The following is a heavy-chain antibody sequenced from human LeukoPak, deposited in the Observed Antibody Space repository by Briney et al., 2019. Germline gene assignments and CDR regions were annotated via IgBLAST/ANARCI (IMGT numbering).Heavy chain of an antibody. J-gene: IGHJ4*02. CDR3: ARVGHWVVNYYFDY. CDR2: INPNSGGT. D-gene: IGHD2-15*01. CDR1: GYTFTGYY. Sequence: ASVKVSCKASGYTFTGYYMHWVRQAPGQGLEWMGWINPNSGGTNYAQKFQGRVTMTRDTSISTAYMELSRLRSDDTAVYYCARVGHWVVNYYFDYWGQGTLVTVSS. V-gene: IGHV1-2*02.